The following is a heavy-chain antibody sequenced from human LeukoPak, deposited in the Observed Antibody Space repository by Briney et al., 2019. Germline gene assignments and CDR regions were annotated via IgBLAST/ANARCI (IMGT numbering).Heavy chain of an antibody. Sequence: ASVKVSCKASGYTFTSYGISWARQAPGQGLEWMGWISAYNGNTNYAQKLQGRVTMTTDTSTSTAYMELRSLRSDDTAVYYCARDRAYYYGSGSTDYWGQGTLVTVSS. CDR3: ARDRAYYYGSGSTDY. CDR2: ISAYNGNT. V-gene: IGHV1-18*01. D-gene: IGHD3-10*01. CDR1: GYTFTSYG. J-gene: IGHJ4*02.